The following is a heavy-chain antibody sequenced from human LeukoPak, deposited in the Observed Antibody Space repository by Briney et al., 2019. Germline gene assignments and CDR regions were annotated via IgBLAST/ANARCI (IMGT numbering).Heavy chain of an antibody. CDR1: GFTFSSYA. J-gene: IGHJ3*02. D-gene: IGHD2-2*02. V-gene: IGHV3-30-3*01. CDR2: ISYDGSNK. Sequence: PGGSLRLSCAASGFTFSSYAMHWVRQAPGKGLEWVAVISYDGSNKYYADSVKGRFTISRDNSKNTLYLQMNSLRAEDTAVYYCARGYMTTPLDAFDIWGQGTMVTVSS. CDR3: ARGYMTTPLDAFDI.